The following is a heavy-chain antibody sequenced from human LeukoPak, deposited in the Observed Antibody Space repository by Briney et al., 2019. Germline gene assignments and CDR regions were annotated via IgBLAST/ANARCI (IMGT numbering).Heavy chain of an antibody. CDR2: IYYSGST. CDR3: ARGPLPGFDY. J-gene: IGHJ4*02. Sequence: PSGTLSLTCAVSGGSISSSNYYWSWIRQPPGKGLEWIGYIYYSGSTNYNPSLKSRVTISVDTSKNQFSLRLSSVTAADTAVYYCARGPLPGFDYWGQGTLVTVSS. V-gene: IGHV4-61*01. D-gene: IGHD1-14*01. CDR1: GGSISSSNYY.